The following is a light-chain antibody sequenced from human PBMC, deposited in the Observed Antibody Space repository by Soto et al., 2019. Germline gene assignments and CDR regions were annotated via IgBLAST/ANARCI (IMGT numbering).Light chain of an antibody. Sequence: EIVMTQSPATLSVSPGEGATLSCRASQSVGANLAWYLQKPGQAPKLLLYNPSTRATGVPARFSGSGSGTDFTLTIGSLQSEDFAIYYCQQYDDWPLTFGGGTRVEVK. CDR2: NPS. V-gene: IGKV3-15*01. CDR1: QSVGAN. CDR3: QQYDDWPLT. J-gene: IGKJ4*01.